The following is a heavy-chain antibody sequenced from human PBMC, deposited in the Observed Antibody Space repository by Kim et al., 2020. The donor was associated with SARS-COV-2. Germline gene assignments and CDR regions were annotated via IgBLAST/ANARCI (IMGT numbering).Heavy chain of an antibody. CDR3: ARVLRRITIFGVVRNYYYYYGMDV. D-gene: IGHD3-3*01. CDR1: GFTFSSYA. CDR2: ISYDGSNK. V-gene: IGHV3-30-3*01. Sequence: GGSLRLSCAASGFTFSSYAMHWVRQAPGKGLEWVAVISYDGSNKYYADSVKGRFTISRDNSKNTLYLQMNSLRAEDTAVYYCARVLRRITIFGVVRNYYYYYGMDVWGQGTTVTVSS. J-gene: IGHJ6*02.